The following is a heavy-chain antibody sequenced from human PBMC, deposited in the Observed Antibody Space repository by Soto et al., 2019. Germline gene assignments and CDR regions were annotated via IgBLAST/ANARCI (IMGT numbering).Heavy chain of an antibody. D-gene: IGHD2-2*01. CDR1: GDSLGSGAFY. V-gene: IGHV4-61*08. J-gene: IGHJ4*02. Sequence: PSETLSLTCTVSGDSLGSGAFYWSWIRRTPGKGLEWIGYIYHTGRTTYNPSLESRVSISLDPSKNQFALSLASVTAADTAIYYCARDSTAFVFDFWGQGALVTVSS. CDR3: ARDSTAFVFDF. CDR2: IYHTGRT.